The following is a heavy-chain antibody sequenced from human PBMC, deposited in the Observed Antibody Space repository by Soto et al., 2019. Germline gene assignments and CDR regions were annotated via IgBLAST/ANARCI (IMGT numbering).Heavy chain of an antibody. CDR2: IKSKTDGGTT. CDR1: GFTFSNAW. D-gene: IGHD4-17*01. CDR3: TTRLLGLRDYACPKCLNFNDY. V-gene: IGHV3-15*01. Sequence: PGGSLRLSCAASGFTFSNAWMSWVRQAPGKGLEWVGRIKSKTDGGTTDYAAPVKGRFTISRDDSKNTLYLQMNSLKTEDTAVYYCTTRLLGLRDYACPKCLNFNDYWGQGTLVTVSS. J-gene: IGHJ4*02.